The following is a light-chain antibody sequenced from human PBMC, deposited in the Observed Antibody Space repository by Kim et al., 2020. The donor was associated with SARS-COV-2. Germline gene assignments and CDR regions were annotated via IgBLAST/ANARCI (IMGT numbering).Light chain of an antibody. Sequence: EIVMTQSPATLSVSPGERATLSCRASQSISSILAWYQQKPGQAPRLLIYGASTRATGIPARFSGSGSGTEFTLTISSLQSEDFAVYYCHQYNNWPPWTFGQGTKVDIK. V-gene: IGKV3-15*01. CDR1: QSISSI. CDR2: GAS. CDR3: HQYNNWPPWT. J-gene: IGKJ1*01.